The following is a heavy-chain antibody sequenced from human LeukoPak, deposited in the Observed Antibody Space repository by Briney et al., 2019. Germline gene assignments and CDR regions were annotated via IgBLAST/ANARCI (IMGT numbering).Heavy chain of an antibody. Sequence: PGGSLRLSCAASGFIFSSYGMHWVRQAPDKGLEWVAYIGHGGNNQNYADSVKGRFTISRDNSKNTMSLQVNSLRAEDTAVYYCARLGYGSGGYYYLGYFDYWGQGSLVTVSS. D-gene: IGHD3-22*01. V-gene: IGHV3-30*02. CDR2: IGHGGNNQ. J-gene: IGHJ4*02. CDR3: ARLGYGSGGYYYLGYFDY. CDR1: GFIFSSYG.